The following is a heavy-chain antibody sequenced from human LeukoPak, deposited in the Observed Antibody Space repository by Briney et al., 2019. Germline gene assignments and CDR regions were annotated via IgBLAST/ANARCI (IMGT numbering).Heavy chain of an antibody. D-gene: IGHD6-19*01. CDR3: AKALGQWLVLYYFDY. V-gene: IGHV3-23*01. CDR1: GFTFSSYA. J-gene: IGHJ4*02. CDR2: ISGSGGST. Sequence: GXXLRLSCAASGFTFSSYAMSWVRQAQGKGLEWVSAISGSGGSTYYADSVKGRFTISRDNYKNTMYVKMNRLRAEDTAVYYCAKALGQWLVLYYFDYWGQGTLVTVSS.